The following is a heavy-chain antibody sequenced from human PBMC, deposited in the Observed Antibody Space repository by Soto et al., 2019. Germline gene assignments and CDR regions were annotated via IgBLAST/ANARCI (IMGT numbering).Heavy chain of an antibody. D-gene: IGHD5-18*01. J-gene: IGHJ5*02. V-gene: IGHV4-30-4*01. Sequence: QVQLQESGPGLVKPSQTLSLTCTVSGDSISSNNNYWSWIRQPPGEGLEWIGFISYSGTTSYSPPPKSRVSISLATSKNQFSLSLSSVTAADTAVYYCARGRGYSYGLDPWGQGTLVTVSS. CDR2: ISYSGTT. CDR1: GDSISSNNNY. CDR3: ARGRGYSYGLDP.